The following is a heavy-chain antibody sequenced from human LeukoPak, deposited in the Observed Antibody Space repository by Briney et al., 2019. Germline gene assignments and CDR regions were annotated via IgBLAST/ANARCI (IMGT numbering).Heavy chain of an antibody. CDR2: ISHSGST. D-gene: IGHD3-16*02. Sequence: SETLSLTCTVSGDSISSVNYFWNWIRQQPGRGLEWIGLISHSGSTSYIPSLKSRLTMSVDTSKNQFSLNLRSVTAADTAVYYCARGLVIDPDAFDIWGQGTMVTVSS. J-gene: IGHJ3*02. V-gene: IGHV4-31*03. CDR3: ARGLVIDPDAFDI. CDR1: GDSISSVNYF.